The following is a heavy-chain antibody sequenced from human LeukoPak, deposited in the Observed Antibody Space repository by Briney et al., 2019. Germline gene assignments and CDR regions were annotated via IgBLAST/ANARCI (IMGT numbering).Heavy chain of an antibody. CDR2: ISAYNGNT. V-gene: IGHV1-18*01. CDR1: GYTFTSYG. D-gene: IGHD5-24*01. J-gene: IGHJ3*02. CDR3: ARERRWLHFGYGARYAFDI. Sequence: ASVKVSCKASGYTFTSYGISWVRQAPGQELEWMGWISAYNGNTNYAQKLQGRVTMTTDTSTSTAYMELRSLRSDDTAVYYCARERRWLHFGYGARYAFDIWGQGTMVTVSS.